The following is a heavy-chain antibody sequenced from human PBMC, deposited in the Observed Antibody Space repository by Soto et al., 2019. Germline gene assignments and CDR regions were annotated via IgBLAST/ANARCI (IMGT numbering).Heavy chain of an antibody. CDR1: GGSVSSGSYY. V-gene: IGHV4-61*01. CDR3: ARVQQLVNPANYYYYGMDV. J-gene: IGHJ6*02. Sequence: SETLSLTCTVSGGSVSSGSYYWSWIRQPPGKGLEWIGYIYYSGSTNYNPSLKSRVTISVDTSKNQFSLKLSSVTAADTAVYYCARVQQLVNPANYYYYGMDVWGQGTTVTVSS. D-gene: IGHD6-13*01. CDR2: IYYSGST.